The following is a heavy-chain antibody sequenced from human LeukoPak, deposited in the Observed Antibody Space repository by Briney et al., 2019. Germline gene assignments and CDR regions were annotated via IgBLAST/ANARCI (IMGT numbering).Heavy chain of an antibody. J-gene: IGHJ4*02. Sequence: GGSLRLSCAASGFTFSSYWMRWVRQAPGKGLVWVSRINSDGGSTSYADSVKGRFTISRDNAKNTLYLQMNNLRAEDTAVYYCGRDKSRYCSGGSCYSGAPVDYWGQGTPVTVSS. CDR2: INSDGGST. D-gene: IGHD2-15*01. CDR3: GRDKSRYCSGGSCYSGAPVDY. CDR1: GFTFSSYW. V-gene: IGHV3-74*01.